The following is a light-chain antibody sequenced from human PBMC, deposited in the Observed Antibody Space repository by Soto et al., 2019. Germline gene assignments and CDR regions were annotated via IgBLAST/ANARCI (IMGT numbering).Light chain of an antibody. V-gene: IGKV3-20*01. Sequence: EIVLTQSPGTLSLSPGERATLSCRASQSVSSSYLAWYQQKPGQAPRLLIYGASSRATGIPDRFSGSGSGTDFTLTISRLEPEDFAVYYCQQYGSSPSTLGQGTTVEMK. J-gene: IGKJ1*01. CDR2: GAS. CDR3: QQYGSSPST. CDR1: QSVSSSY.